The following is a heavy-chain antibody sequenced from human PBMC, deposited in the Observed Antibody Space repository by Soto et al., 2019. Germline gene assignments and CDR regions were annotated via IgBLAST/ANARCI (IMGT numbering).Heavy chain of an antibody. D-gene: IGHD5-18*01. Sequence: LSLTCAVSGGSISSGGYSWSWIRQPPGKGLEWIGYIYHSGSTYYNPSLKSRVTISVDRSKNQFSLKLSSVTAADTAVYYCASTDTAMAKFDYWGQGTLVTVSS. CDR3: ASTDTAMAKFDY. V-gene: IGHV4-30-2*01. CDR1: GGSISSGGYS. CDR2: IYHSGST. J-gene: IGHJ4*02.